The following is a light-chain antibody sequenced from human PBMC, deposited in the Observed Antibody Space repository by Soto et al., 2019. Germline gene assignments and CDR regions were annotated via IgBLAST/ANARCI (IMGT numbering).Light chain of an antibody. CDR3: SSYAGSNNFVV. V-gene: IGLV2-14*01. CDR1: SGDIGGYNY. J-gene: IGLJ2*01. Sequence: QSALTQPASVSGSPGQSITISCTGTSGDIGGYNYVSWYQHHPGKAPKLVISEVSHRPSGISNRFSGSKSATTASLTISGLQAEDEADYYCSSYAGSNNFVVFGGGTKLTVL. CDR2: EVS.